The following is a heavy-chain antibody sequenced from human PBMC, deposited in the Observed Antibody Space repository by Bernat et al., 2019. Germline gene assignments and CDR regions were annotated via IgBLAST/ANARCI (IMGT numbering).Heavy chain of an antibody. CDR2: ISSSSSYT. D-gene: IGHD1-26*01. CDR3: ARGLVGATTFDY. CDR1: GFTFSDYY. Sequence: QVQLVESGGGLVKPGGSLRLSCAASGFTFSDYYMSWIRQAPGKGLEWVSYISSSSSYTNYVDSVKGRFTISRDNAKNSLYLQMNSLRAEDTAVYYCARGLVGATTFDYWGQGTLVTVSS. V-gene: IGHV3-11*06. J-gene: IGHJ4*02.